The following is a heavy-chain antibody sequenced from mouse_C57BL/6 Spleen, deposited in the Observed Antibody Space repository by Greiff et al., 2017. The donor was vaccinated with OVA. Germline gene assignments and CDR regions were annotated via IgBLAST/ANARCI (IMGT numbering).Heavy chain of an antibody. CDR3: ALITTVEDAMDY. Sequence: QVQLQQSGAELVKPGASVKMSCKASGYTFTSYWITWVKQRPGQGLEWIGVIYPGSGSTNYNEKFKSKATLTVDTSSSTAYMQLSSLTSEDSAVYYCALITTVEDAMDYWGQGTSVTVSS. J-gene: IGHJ4*01. CDR2: IYPGSGST. CDR1: GYTFTSYW. V-gene: IGHV1-55*01. D-gene: IGHD1-1*01.